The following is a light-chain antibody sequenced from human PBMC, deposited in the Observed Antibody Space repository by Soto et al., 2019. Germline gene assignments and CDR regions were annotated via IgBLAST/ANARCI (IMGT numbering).Light chain of an antibody. V-gene: IGKV1-39*01. J-gene: IGKJ5*01. Sequence: DIEMTQSPSSLSASVRDRVTITCRASESISRHVNWYQQKPGKAPNLLIYAASTLQNGVPSRFSGSGSGTDFTLTISSLQPEDFATYYCQQSYSTLSISFGHGTRLEIK. CDR2: AAS. CDR3: QQSYSTLSIS. CDR1: ESISRH.